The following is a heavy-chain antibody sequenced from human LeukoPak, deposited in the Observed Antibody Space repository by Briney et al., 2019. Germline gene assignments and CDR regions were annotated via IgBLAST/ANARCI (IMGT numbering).Heavy chain of an antibody. CDR2: IYYSGST. J-gene: IGHJ4*02. CDR3: ARHEYSDSSGYYDY. D-gene: IGHD3-22*01. V-gene: IGHV4-59*08. Sequence: PSETLSLTCTVSGGSISSYYWSWIRQPPGKGLEWIGYIYYSGSTNYNPSLKSRVTISVDTSKNQFSLKLSSVTAADTAVYYCARHEYSDSSGYYDYWGQGTLVTVSS. CDR1: GGSISSYY.